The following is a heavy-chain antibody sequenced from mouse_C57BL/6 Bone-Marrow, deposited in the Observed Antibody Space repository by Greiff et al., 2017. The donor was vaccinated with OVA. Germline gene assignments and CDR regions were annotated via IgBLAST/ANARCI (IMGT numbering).Heavy chain of an antibody. V-gene: IGHV1-19*01. CDR3: ARWDSNWAWFAY. CDR1: GYTFTDYY. J-gene: IGHJ3*01. D-gene: IGHD4-1*02. CDR2: INPYNGGT. Sequence: EVQLQQSGPVLVKPGASVKMSCKASGYTFTDYYMNWVKQSPGKSLEWIGVINPYNGGTSYNQKFKGKATLTVDKSSSTAYMELNSLTSEDSAVYYCARWDSNWAWFAYWGQGTLVTVSA.